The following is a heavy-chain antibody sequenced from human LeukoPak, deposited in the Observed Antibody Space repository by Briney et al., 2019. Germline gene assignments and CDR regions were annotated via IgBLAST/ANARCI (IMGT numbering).Heavy chain of an antibody. CDR2: ISNSGSTI. CDR3: ARKTSGSYGYFDY. D-gene: IGHD1-26*01. V-gene: IGHV3-48*01. CDR1: GFTFSSYS. J-gene: IGHJ4*02. Sequence: GGSLRLSCAASGFTFSSYSMNWVRQAPGKGLEWVSYISNSGSTIYYADSVKGRFTISRDIAKSSLYLQMNSLRAEDTAVYYCARKTSGSYGYFDYWGQGTLVTVSS.